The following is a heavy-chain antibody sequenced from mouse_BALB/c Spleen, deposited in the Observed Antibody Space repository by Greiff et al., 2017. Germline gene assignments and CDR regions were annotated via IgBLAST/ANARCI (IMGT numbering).Heavy chain of an antibody. Sequence: VQLKESGPGLVKPSQSLSLTCTVTGYSITSDYAWNWIRQFPGNKLEWMGYISYSGSTSYNPSLKSRISITRDTSKNQFFLQLNSVTTEDTATYYCASISYYYGSKGNFDYWGQGTTLTVSS. D-gene: IGHD1-1*01. CDR1: GYSITSDYA. CDR2: ISYSGST. CDR3: ASISYYYGSKGNFDY. J-gene: IGHJ2*01. V-gene: IGHV3-2*02.